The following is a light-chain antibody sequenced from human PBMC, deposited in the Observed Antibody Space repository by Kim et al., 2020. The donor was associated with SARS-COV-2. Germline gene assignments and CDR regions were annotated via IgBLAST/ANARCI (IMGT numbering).Light chain of an antibody. CDR2: GKN. J-gene: IGLJ2*01. CDR3: NSRDSNDNVV. V-gene: IGLV3-19*01. Sequence: SSELTQDSAVSVALGQTVRITCQGDSLRSYYATWYQQKPGQAPILVIYGKNNRPSGIPDRFSGSSSGNTASLTITGTQAGDEADYYCNSRDSNDNVVFG. CDR1: SLRSYY.